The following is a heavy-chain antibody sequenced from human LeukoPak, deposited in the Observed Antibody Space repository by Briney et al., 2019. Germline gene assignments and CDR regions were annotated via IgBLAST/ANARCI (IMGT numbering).Heavy chain of an antibody. J-gene: IGHJ4*02. CDR2: ISSSSSMI. V-gene: IGHV3-48*01. CDR1: GFTFSSYS. CDR3: ARSRGSSGSYPFDY. Sequence: GGSLRLSCAASGFTFSSYSMNWVREAPGKGLEWVSYISSSSSMIYYAGSVKGRFTISRDNAKNSLCLQMNSLRAEDTAVYYCARSRGSSGSYPFDYWGQGTLVTVSS. D-gene: IGHD1-26*01.